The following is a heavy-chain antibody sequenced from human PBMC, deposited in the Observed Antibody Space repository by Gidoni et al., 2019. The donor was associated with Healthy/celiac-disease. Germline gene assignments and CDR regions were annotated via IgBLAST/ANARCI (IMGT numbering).Heavy chain of an antibody. CDR1: GFTFSNAW. J-gene: IGHJ4*02. CDR2: IKSKTDGGTT. CDR3: TTGIPDDYVGGLTDY. D-gene: IGHD3-16*01. V-gene: IGHV3-15*01. Sequence: EVQLVESGGGLVKPGGSLRLSCAASGFTFSNAWMSWVRQAPGKGLEWVGRIKSKTDGGTTDYAAPVKGRFTISRDDSKNTLYLQMNSLKTEDTAVYYCTTGIPDDYVGGLTDYWGQGTLVTVSS.